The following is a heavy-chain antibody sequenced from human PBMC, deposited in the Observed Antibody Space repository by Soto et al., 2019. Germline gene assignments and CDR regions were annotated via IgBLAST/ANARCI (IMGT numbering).Heavy chain of an antibody. Sequence: QVQLVESGGGVVQPGRSLRLSCAASGFTFSSYAMHWVRQAPGKGLEWVAVISYDGSNKYYADSVKGRFTISRDNSKNTLYLQMNSLRAEDTAVYYCARDLVGATDYYYYYGMDVWGQGTTVTVSS. J-gene: IGHJ6*02. V-gene: IGHV3-30-3*01. CDR3: ARDLVGATDYYYYYGMDV. CDR1: GFTFSSYA. D-gene: IGHD1-26*01. CDR2: ISYDGSNK.